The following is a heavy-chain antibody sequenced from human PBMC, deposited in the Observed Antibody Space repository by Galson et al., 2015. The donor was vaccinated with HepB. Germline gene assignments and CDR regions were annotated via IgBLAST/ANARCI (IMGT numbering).Heavy chain of an antibody. CDR2: INPSGGST. Sequence: SVKVSCKASGYTFTSYYMHWVRQAPGQGLEWMGIINPSGGSTSYAQKFQGRVTMTRDTSTSTVYMELSSLRSEDTAVYYCARSPRIAAATGGYMDVWGKGTTVTVSS. CDR1: GYTFTSYY. J-gene: IGHJ6*03. V-gene: IGHV1-46*01. CDR3: ARSPRIAAATGGYMDV. D-gene: IGHD6-13*01.